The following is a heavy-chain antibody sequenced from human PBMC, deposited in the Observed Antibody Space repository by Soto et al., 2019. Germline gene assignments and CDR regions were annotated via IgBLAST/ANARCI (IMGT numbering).Heavy chain of an antibody. CDR2: VSAYNGNT. J-gene: IGHJ4*02. Sequence: GASVKVSWKASGYTFTRYYINWVRQAPGQGLEWMGWVSAYNGNTHYEQKLQGRVTLTTDTSTSTAYMELRSLRSDDTAVYFCARGGQWDFLSDYWGQGTLVTVSS. CDR1: GYTFTRYY. D-gene: IGHD1-26*01. CDR3: ARGGQWDFLSDY. V-gene: IGHV1-18*01.